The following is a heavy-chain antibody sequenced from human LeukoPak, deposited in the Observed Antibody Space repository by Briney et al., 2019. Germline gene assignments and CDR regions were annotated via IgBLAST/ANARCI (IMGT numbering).Heavy chain of an antibody. J-gene: IGHJ4*02. CDR1: GFTFGHYA. D-gene: IGHD3-22*01. CDR2: IRAEGDST. CDR3: AREDYYDSSGYYYED. Sequence: GGSLRLSCVASGFTFGHYAMRLVRQAPGKGLEWVSLIRAEGDSTFYADSVKGRFTISRDSSKNTLYLQMNSLRAEDTAVYYCAREDYYDSSGYYYEDWGQGTLVTVSS. V-gene: IGHV3-23*01.